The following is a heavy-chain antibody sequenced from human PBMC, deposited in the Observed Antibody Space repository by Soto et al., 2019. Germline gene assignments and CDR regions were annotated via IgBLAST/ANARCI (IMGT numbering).Heavy chain of an antibody. J-gene: IGHJ4*02. CDR1: GYNFIDFH. CDR3: ARPPGYLRDWYYFDL. D-gene: IGHD3-9*01. V-gene: IGHV1-2*02. Sequence: QVRLVQSGAEVKKPGASVKVSCEASGYNFIDFHIHWVRQAPGQGFEWMGRISPKSGCTNYAQKFEGRVTMTWDTSLNTAYMELSSLKSDDTAVYYCARPPGYLRDWYYFDLWGQGTRVTVSS. CDR2: ISPKSGCT.